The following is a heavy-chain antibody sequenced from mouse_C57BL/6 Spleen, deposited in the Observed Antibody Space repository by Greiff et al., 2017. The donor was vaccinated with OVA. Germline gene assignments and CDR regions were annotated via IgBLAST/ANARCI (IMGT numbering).Heavy chain of an antibody. CDR2: IYPGDGDT. D-gene: IGHD3-2*02. J-gene: IGHJ2*01. CDR1: GYAFSSSW. V-gene: IGHV1-82*01. Sequence: QVQLQQSGPELVKPGASVKISCKASGYAFSSSWMNWVKQRPGKGLEWIGRIYPGDGDTNYNGKFKGKATLTADKSSSTAYMQLSSLTSEDSAVYFCGRVTAQATFDYWGQGTTLTVSS. CDR3: GRVTAQATFDY.